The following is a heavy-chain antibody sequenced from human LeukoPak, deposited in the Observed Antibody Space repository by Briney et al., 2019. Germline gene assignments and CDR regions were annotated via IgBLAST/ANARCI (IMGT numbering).Heavy chain of an antibody. V-gene: IGHV1-69*05. CDR3: ARDEFRNGGDY. J-gene: IGHJ4*02. D-gene: IGHD4-23*01. CDR1: GGTFSSYA. CDR2: IIPIFGTA. Sequence: SVKVSCKASGGTFSSYAISWVRQAPGQGLEWMGRIIPIFGTANYAQKFQGRVTITTDESTSTAYMELSGLRSEDTAVYYCARDEFRNGGDYWGQGTLVTVSS.